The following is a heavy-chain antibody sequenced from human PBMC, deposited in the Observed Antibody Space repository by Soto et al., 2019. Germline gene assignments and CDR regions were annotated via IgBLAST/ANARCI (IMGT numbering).Heavy chain of an antibody. J-gene: IGHJ5*02. CDR3: ARVRRITIFGVVTPQGWFDP. D-gene: IGHD3-3*01. V-gene: IGHV1-3*01. CDR1: GYTFTSYA. Sequence: ASVKVSCKASGYTFTSYAMHWVRQAPGQRLEWMGWINAGNGNTKYSQKFQGRVTITRDTSASTAYMELSSLRSEDTAVYYCARVRRITIFGVVTPQGWFDPWGQGTLVTVS. CDR2: INAGNGNT.